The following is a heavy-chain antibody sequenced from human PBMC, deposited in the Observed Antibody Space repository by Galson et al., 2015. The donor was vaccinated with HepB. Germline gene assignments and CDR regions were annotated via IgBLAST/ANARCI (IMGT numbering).Heavy chain of an antibody. CDR3: AKGEIAAAGLFDY. CDR1: GFTFSTYA. D-gene: IGHD6-13*01. CDR2: ISGSGSST. J-gene: IGHJ4*02. V-gene: IGHV3-23*01. Sequence: SLRLSCAASGFTFSTYAMSWVRQAPGKGLEWVSAISGSGSSTYFADSVKGRFTISRDNSKNTLYLQMNSLRAEDTAVYYCAKGEIAAAGLFDYWGQGTLVTVSS.